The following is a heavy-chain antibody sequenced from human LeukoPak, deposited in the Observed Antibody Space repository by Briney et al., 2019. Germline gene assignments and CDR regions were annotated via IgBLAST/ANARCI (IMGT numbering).Heavy chain of an antibody. J-gene: IGHJ4*02. CDR2: IWYDGSNK. CDR1: GFTFSNFG. CDR3: AREGRSYCGGDCYSEY. Sequence: GGSLRLSCAASGFTFSNFGMHWVRQAPGKGLEWVAVIWYDGSNKYYADSVEGRFTISRDNSKNTLYLQMNSLRAEDTAVYYCAREGRSYCGGDCYSEYWGQGTLVTVSS. V-gene: IGHV3-33*08. D-gene: IGHD2-21*02.